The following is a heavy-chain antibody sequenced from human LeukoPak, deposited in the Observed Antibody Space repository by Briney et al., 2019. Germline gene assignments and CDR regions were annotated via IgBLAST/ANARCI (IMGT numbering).Heavy chain of an antibody. Sequence: GASVKVSCKASGYTFTSYYMHWVRQAPGQGLEWMGIINPSGGSTSYAQKFQGRVTMTRDTSTSTVYMELSSLRSEDTAVHYCARAGWASPAAISEDYWGQGTLVTVSS. D-gene: IGHD2-2*01. CDR3: ARAGWASPAAISEDY. J-gene: IGHJ4*02. V-gene: IGHV1-46*01. CDR2: INPSGGST. CDR1: GYTFTSYY.